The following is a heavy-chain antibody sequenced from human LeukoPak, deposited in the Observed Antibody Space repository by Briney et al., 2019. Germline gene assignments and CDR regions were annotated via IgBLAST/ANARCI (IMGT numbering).Heavy chain of an antibody. V-gene: IGHV1-2*02. CDR3: ASMDIVVVPPGDY. Sequence: ASVNVSCKASGYTFTGYYMHWVRQAPGQGLEWMGWINPNSGGTNYAQKFQGRVTMTRDTSISTAYMELSRLRSDDTAVYYCASMDIVVVPPGDYWGQGTLVTVSS. D-gene: IGHD2-2*03. J-gene: IGHJ4*02. CDR2: INPNSGGT. CDR1: GYTFTGYY.